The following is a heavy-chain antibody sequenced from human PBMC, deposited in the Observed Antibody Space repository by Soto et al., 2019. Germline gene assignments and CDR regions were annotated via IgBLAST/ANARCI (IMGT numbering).Heavy chain of an antibody. V-gene: IGHV4-34*01. Sequence: TLSLTCAVYGGSFSGYYWSWIRQPPGKGLEWIGEINHSGSTNYNPSLKSRVTISVDTSKNQFSLKLSSVTAADTAVYYCARGLPEGTGTIDYWGQGTLVTSPQ. CDR3: ARGLPEGTGTIDY. CDR2: INHSGST. J-gene: IGHJ4*02. CDR1: GGSFSGYY. D-gene: IGHD1-1*01.